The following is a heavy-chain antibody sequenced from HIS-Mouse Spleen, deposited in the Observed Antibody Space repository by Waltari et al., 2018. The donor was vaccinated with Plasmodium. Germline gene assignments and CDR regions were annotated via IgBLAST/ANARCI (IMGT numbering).Heavy chain of an antibody. Sequence: QLQLQESGPGLVKPSETLSLTCTVSGGSLSSSSSYWGWIRQPPGQGLEWIGSIYYSGSTYYNPSLKSRVTISVDTSKNQFSLKLSSVTAADTAVYYCARVPYYYDSSGYGMGWFDPWGQGTLVTVSS. D-gene: IGHD3-22*01. J-gene: IGHJ5*02. V-gene: IGHV4-39*07. CDR1: GGSLSSSSSY. CDR2: IYYSGST. CDR3: ARVPYYYDSSGYGMGWFDP.